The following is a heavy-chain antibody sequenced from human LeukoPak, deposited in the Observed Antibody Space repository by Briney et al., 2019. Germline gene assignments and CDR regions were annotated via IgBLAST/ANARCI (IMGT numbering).Heavy chain of an antibody. CDR3: ARQSAQWAYYYYMDV. D-gene: IGHD2-8*01. CDR2: ISSSSDYI. J-gene: IGHJ6*03. Sequence: PVGSLRLSCAASGFTFSTHSMNWVRQAPGKGLEWVSSISSSSDYIYYADSVTGRFTISRDNAKNSLYLQMNSLRAEDTAVYYCARQSAQWAYYYYMDVWGKGTTVTVSS. CDR1: GFTFSTHS. V-gene: IGHV3-21*01.